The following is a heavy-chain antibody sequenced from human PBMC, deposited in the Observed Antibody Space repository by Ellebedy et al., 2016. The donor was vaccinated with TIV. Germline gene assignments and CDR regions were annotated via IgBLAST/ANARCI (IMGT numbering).Heavy chain of an antibody. J-gene: IGHJ4*02. Sequence: GESLKISCAASGFTFSSYTINWVRQTPGKGLEWVSSISSSGSYLYYADSVKGRFNISRDNAKNSLYLQMNSLRVDDAAVYYCATSRARVYWGQGTLVTVSS. CDR1: GFTFSSYT. CDR3: ATSRARVY. V-gene: IGHV3-21*01. CDR2: ISSSGSYL.